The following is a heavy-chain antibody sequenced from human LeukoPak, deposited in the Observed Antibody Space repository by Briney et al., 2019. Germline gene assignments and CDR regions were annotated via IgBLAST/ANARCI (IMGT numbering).Heavy chain of an antibody. CDR3: ARVVGFCSGGSCYLDY. V-gene: IGHV3-64*01. CDR1: GFTFSSYA. Sequence: PGGSLRLSCAASGFTFSSYAMHWVRQAPGKGLEYVSAISSNGGSTYYANSVKGRFTISRDNSKNTLYLQMGSLRAEDMAVYYCARVVGFCSGGSCYLDYWGQGTLVTVSS. CDR2: ISSNGGST. J-gene: IGHJ4*02. D-gene: IGHD2-15*01.